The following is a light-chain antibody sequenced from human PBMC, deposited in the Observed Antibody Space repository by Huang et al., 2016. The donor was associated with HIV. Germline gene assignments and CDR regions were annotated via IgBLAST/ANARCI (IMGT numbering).Light chain of an antibody. CDR3: QQSYSTPFT. V-gene: IGKV1-39*01. CDR1: QSIGNY. CDR2: AAS. J-gene: IGKJ3*01. Sequence: DIQMTQSPPSLSASVGDSVTITCRASQSIGNYLNWYHQKPGGAPKLLIYAASSLQSGVPSRFSGSGSGTDFTLTISSLQPDDYATYYCQQSYSTPFTFGPGTKVDIK.